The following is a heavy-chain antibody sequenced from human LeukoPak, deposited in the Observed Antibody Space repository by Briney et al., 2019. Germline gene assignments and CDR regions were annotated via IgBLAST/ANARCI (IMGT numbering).Heavy chain of an antibody. CDR3: ARDRGGSYSAIDY. V-gene: IGHV3-30*07. Sequence: GGPLRLSGPPSGFTFSTYAMNWVGQAPGKGLEWVAVISDDGSTKDYADSVKCRFTISRDNSKNTLYLQMNSLRAEDTAVYYCARDRGGSYSAIDYWGQGTLVTVSS. CDR2: ISDDGSTK. CDR1: GFTFSTYA. D-gene: IGHD1-26*01. J-gene: IGHJ4*02.